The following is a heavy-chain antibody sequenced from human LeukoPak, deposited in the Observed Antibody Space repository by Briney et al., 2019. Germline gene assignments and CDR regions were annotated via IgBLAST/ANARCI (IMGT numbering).Heavy chain of an antibody. Sequence: SETLSLTCAVSGGSISSSNWWSWVRQPPGKGLEWIGEIYHSGSTNYNPSLKSRVTISVDTSKNQFSLKLSSVTAADTAVYYCARQNYDFWSGYLRSPLNFDYWGQGTLVTVSS. J-gene: IGHJ4*02. D-gene: IGHD3-3*01. CDR3: ARQNYDFWSGYLRSPLNFDY. V-gene: IGHV4-4*02. CDR1: GGSISSSNW. CDR2: IYHSGST.